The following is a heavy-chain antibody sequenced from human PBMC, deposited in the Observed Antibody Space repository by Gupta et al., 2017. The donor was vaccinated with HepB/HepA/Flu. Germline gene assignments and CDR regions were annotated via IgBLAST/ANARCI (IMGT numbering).Heavy chain of an antibody. Sequence: QVQLVQSGAEVKRPGASVKVSCTASGYTFTDYYILWVRQAPGQGLEWMGWINPNIGGTKSAQKFQGRVTMTRDTSIRTAYMELSRLRSDDTAVYYCARVRYSSSSGSDYWGQGTLVTVSS. CDR1: GYTFTDYY. CDR3: ARVRYSSSSGSDY. CDR2: INPNIGGT. J-gene: IGHJ4*02. D-gene: IGHD6-19*01. V-gene: IGHV1-2*02.